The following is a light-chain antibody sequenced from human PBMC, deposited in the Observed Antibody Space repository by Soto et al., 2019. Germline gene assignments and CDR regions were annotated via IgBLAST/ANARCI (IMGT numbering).Light chain of an antibody. Sequence: DIVMTQSPLSLPVTPGEPASISCRSSQSLLHSNVYNYLDWYLQKPGQSPQLLIYLGSNRASGVPDRFSGSGSGTDFTLKISRVEAEDVGVYYCMQALHTPWTFGQGTKVEIK. CDR2: LGS. CDR3: MQALHTPWT. J-gene: IGKJ1*01. CDR1: QSLLHSNVYNY. V-gene: IGKV2-28*01.